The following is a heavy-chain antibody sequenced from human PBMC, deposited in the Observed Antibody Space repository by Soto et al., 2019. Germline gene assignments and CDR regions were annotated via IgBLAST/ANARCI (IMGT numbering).Heavy chain of an antibody. CDR1: GGSISSGGYS. D-gene: IGHD3-9*01. Sequence: PSETLSLTCAVSGGSISSGGYSWSWIRQPPGKGLEWIGYIYHSGSTYYNPSLKSRVTISVDRSRSQFSLKLSSVTAAVSAVYFCARLEGLATISYYFDFWGPGALVTVSS. CDR3: ARLEGLATISYYFDF. J-gene: IGHJ4*02. CDR2: IYHSGST. V-gene: IGHV4-30-2*01.